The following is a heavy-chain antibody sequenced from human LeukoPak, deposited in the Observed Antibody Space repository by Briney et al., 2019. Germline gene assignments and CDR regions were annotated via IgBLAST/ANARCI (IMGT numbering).Heavy chain of an antibody. CDR2: IYYSGST. CDR3: ARRPSYDSSGYYSHYYFDY. V-gene: IGHV4-39*01. D-gene: IGHD3-22*01. Sequence: SSETLSLTCTVSGGSISSSSYYWGWIRQPPGKGLEWIGSIYYSGSTYYNPSLKSRVTISVDTSKNQFSLKLSSVTAADTAVYYCARRPSYDSSGYYSHYYFDYWGQGTLVTVSS. CDR1: GGSISSSSYY. J-gene: IGHJ4*02.